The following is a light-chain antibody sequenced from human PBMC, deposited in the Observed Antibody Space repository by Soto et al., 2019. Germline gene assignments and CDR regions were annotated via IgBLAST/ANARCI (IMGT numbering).Light chain of an antibody. Sequence: DVLMTQSPSSVAASVGDRLTITCRASQSINSWWLAWYQQKPGRAPKRLISAASTLQSGVPSRFRGSGSGTDFPPTISRLQPDYFATYLRHHADSFPSPFGHGTPVQV. CDR2: AAS. CDR1: QSINSW. CDR3: HHADSFPSP. J-gene: IGKJ1*01. V-gene: IGKV1D-12*01.